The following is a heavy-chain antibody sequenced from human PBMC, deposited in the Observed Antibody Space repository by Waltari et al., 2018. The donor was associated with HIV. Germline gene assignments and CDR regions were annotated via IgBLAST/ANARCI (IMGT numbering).Heavy chain of an antibody. D-gene: IGHD6-13*01. J-gene: IGHJ4*02. CDR1: GFPFSSSW. CDR2: INSDGSST. CDR3: ARNLEVAAAGGGVDY. V-gene: IGHV3-74*01. Sequence: EVQLVESGGGLVQPGGSLRLSCAASGFPFSSSWMHWVRQAPGKGLVWVSRINSDGSSTSYADSVKGRFTISRDNAKNTLYLQMNSLRAEDTAVYYCARNLEVAAAGGGVDYWGQGTLVTVSS.